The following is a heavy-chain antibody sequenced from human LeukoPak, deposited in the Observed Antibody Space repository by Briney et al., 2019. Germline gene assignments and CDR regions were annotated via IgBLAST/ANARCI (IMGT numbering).Heavy chain of an antibody. Sequence: PSETLSLTCTVSGGSISSYYWSWIRQPPGKGLEWIGYIYYSGSTNYNPSLKSRVTISVDTSKNQFSLKLSSVTAADTAVYYCARDFGGGRDGYSQAVFDYWGQGTLVTVSS. J-gene: IGHJ4*02. CDR2: IYYSGST. CDR1: GGSISSYY. D-gene: IGHD5-24*01. V-gene: IGHV4-59*01. CDR3: ARDFGGGRDGYSQAVFDY.